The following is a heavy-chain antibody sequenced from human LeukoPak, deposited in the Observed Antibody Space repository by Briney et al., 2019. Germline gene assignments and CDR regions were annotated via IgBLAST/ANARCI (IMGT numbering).Heavy chain of an antibody. CDR1: GYSIRSGLF. CDR2: ISHSGTT. V-gene: IGHV4-38-2*02. CDR3: VRLQCTGNVCQKPFDL. J-gene: IGHJ4*02. Sequence: SETLSLTCTVSGYSIRSGLFWGWIRQPPGKGLECVASISHSGTTFYNSSLSSRLSISIDTSRNQFSLKLTSVTAADTAVYYCVRLQCTGNVCQKPFDLWGPGTLVTVSS. D-gene: IGHD2-8*02.